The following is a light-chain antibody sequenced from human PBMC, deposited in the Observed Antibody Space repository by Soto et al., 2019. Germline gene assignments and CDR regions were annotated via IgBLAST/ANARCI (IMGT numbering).Light chain of an antibody. V-gene: IGKV1-12*01. CDR2: SAS. Sequence: DIQMTQSPSSVSASVGDRVTITCRASQGISNWLAWYQQKPGKAPKLLIYSASTLQGGVPSRFSGSGYGTDFTLTISTRQPEDFATYYCRQANSFPLTFGGGTKVEIK. J-gene: IGKJ4*01. CDR1: QGISNW. CDR3: RQANSFPLT.